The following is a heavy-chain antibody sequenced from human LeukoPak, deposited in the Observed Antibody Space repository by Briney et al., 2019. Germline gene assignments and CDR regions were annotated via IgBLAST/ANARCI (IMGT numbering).Heavy chain of an antibody. D-gene: IGHD6-19*01. CDR3: ASRSSGWYLFDY. CDR1: GGTFSSYA. CDR2: IIPIFGTA. J-gene: IGHJ4*02. Sequence: ASVKVSCKASGGTFSSYAISWVRQAPGQGLEWMGGIIPIFGTANYAQKFQGRVTITADESTSTAYMELSSLRSEDTAMYYCASRSSGWYLFDYWGQGTLVTVSS. V-gene: IGHV1-69*13.